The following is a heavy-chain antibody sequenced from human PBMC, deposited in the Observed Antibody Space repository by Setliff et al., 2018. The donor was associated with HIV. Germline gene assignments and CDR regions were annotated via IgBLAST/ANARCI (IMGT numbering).Heavy chain of an antibody. D-gene: IGHD3-10*01. CDR2: VYERGSP. CDR3: TRGLGVRRLPLGF. CDR1: GASMRGHY. V-gene: IGHV4-59*11. J-gene: IGHJ4*02. Sequence: SETLSLTCTVSGASMRGHYWNWLRQPPGKGLEWTGYVYERGSPTYNPPLESRVTMSLDTSKNHFSLKLSSVTAADTSVYYCTRGLGVRRLPLGFWGQGSLETVSS.